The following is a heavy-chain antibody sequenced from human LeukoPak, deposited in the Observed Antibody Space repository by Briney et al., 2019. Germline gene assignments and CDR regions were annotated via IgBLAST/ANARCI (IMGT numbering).Heavy chain of an antibody. J-gene: IGHJ4*02. CDR1: GCTFGHYW. CDR2: RKQDGSDK. CDR3: ARWATSFDL. D-gene: IGHD6-6*01. V-gene: IGHV3-7*01. Sequence: GVGLRLSCAACGCTFGHYWILWVRQAPAKGLEWVANRKQDGSDKYCVGSMTGRFTISRDNPKKSLYLQMNSVRAEDTAVFYCARWATSFDLWGQGTLVTVSS.